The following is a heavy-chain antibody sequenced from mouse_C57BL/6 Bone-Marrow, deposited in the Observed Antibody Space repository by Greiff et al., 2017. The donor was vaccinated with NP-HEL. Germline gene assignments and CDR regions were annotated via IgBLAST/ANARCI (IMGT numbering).Heavy chain of an antibody. CDR3: DSSRRWYFDV. D-gene: IGHD1-1*01. V-gene: IGHV1-7*01. CDR1: GYTFTSYW. CDR2: INPSSGYT. J-gene: IGHJ1*03. Sequence: QVQLQESGAELAKPGASVKLSCKASGYTFTSYWMHWVKQRPGQGLEWIGDINPSSGYTKYNQKFKDKATLTADKSSSTACMPLSSLTYEGSAFYCCDSSRRWYFDVWGTGTTVTVSS.